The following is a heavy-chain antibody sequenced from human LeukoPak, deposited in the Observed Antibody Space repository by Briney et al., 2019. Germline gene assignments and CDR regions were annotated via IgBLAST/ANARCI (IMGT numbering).Heavy chain of an antibody. J-gene: IGHJ5*02. Sequence: SETLSLTCTVSGGSISSVGYYWSWIRQHPGKGLEWIGYIYYSGSTYYNPSLKSRVTISVDTSKNQFSLKLSSVTAADTAVYYCARDHSNWFDPWGQGTLVTVSS. V-gene: IGHV4-31*03. D-gene: IGHD4-11*01. CDR3: ARDHSNWFDP. CDR1: GGSISSVGYY. CDR2: IYYSGST.